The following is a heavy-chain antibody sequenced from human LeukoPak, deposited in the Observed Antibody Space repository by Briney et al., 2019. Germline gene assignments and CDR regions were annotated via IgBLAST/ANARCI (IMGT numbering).Heavy chain of an antibody. CDR3: ARTLREVYDFWSGYPSPCYYMDV. D-gene: IGHD3-3*01. CDR2: MNPNSGNT. Sequence: GASVKVSCKASGYTFTSYDINWVRQATGQGLEWMGWMNPNSGNTGYAQKFQGRVTITRNTSISTAYMELSSLRSEDTAVYYCARTLREVYDFWSGYPSPCYYMDVWGKGTTVTVSS. J-gene: IGHJ6*03. CDR1: GYTFTSYD. V-gene: IGHV1-8*03.